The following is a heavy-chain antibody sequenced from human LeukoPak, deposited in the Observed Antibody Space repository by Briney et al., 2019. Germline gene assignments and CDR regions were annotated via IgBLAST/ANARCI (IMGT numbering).Heavy chain of an antibody. V-gene: IGHV4-59*08. CDR1: GGSITNYY. CDR3: ARLSAGSYWYLDL. CDR2: VFYSGST. Sequence: PSETLSLTCSVSGGSITNYYWSWTRQPPGKGLEWIGYVFYSGSTNYNPSLKSRVTISVDKSKNQFSLKLSSVTAADTAVYYCARLSAGSYWYLDLWGRGTLVTVSS. D-gene: IGHD1-1*01. J-gene: IGHJ2*01.